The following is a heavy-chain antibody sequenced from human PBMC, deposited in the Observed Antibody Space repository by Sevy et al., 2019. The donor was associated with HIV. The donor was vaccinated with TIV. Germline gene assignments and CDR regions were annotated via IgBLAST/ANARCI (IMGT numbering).Heavy chain of an antibody. CDR3: ARDRSTVTIEGYYYGMDV. CDR1: GFTFSGYS. V-gene: IGHV3-48*02. D-gene: IGHD4-17*01. J-gene: IGHJ6*02. CDR2: ISSSSTI. Sequence: GGSLRLSCAASGFTFSGYSMNWVRQAPGKGLEWVSYISSSSTIYYADSVKGRFTISRDNAKNSLYLQMNSLRDEDTAVYYCARDRSTVTIEGYYYGMDVWGQGTTVTVSS.